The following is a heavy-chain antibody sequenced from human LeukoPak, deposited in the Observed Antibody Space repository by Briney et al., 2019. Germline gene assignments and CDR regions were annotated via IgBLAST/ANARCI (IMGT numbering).Heavy chain of an antibody. CDR3: TTRSGDFWSGFVN. CDR1: GHSLSELS. Sequence: ASVTVSFMVSGHSLSELSIQWVRQAPGKGRERVGGFDPEEAKMVYAQNFQGRVTMTEDTSTQTAYMELSALTSGDTAVYYCTTRSGDFWSGFVNWGQGTLVTVSS. D-gene: IGHD3-3*01. J-gene: IGHJ4*02. CDR2: FDPEEAKM. V-gene: IGHV1-24*01.